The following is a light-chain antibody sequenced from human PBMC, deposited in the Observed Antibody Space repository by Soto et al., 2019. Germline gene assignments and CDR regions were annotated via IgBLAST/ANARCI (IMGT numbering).Light chain of an antibody. V-gene: IGKV1-33*01. J-gene: IGKJ1*01. CDR3: LQHNSYPWT. CDR1: QDISKY. Sequence: DIQMTQSPSSLSASVGDRVTITCQASQDISKYLNWYQQKPGKAPKLLIYDVFNLETGVPSRFSGSGSVTHFTFTISSLEPEDFATYYCLQHNSYPWTFGQGTKVDIK. CDR2: DVF.